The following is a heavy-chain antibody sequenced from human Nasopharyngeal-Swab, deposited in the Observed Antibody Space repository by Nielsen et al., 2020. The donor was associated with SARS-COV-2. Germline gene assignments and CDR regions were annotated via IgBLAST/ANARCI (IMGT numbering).Heavy chain of an antibody. J-gene: IGHJ5*02. D-gene: IGHD6-13*01. V-gene: IGHV7-4-1*02. CDR3: ARKVAAADLYNWFDP. CDR2: INTNTGNP. CDR1: GYTFTSYA. Sequence: ASVKVSCKASGYTFTSYAMNWVRQAPGQGLEWMGWINTNTGNPTYAQGFTGRFVFSLDTSVSTAYLQISSLKAEDTAVYYCARKVAAADLYNWFDPWGQGTLVTVSS.